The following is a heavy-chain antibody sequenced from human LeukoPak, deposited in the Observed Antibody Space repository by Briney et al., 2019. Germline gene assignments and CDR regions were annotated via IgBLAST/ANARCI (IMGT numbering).Heavy chain of an antibody. V-gene: IGHV1-2*02. D-gene: IGHD5-18*01. Sequence: ASVKVSCKASGYTFTGYYIHWVRQAPGQGLEWMGWINPNGGATNYAQEFQGRVTMTRDTSISTAYVELSRLRSDDTAMYYCARRPGSSYGSLDCWGQGTLVTVSS. CDR2: INPNGGAT. CDR1: GYTFTGYY. J-gene: IGHJ4*02. CDR3: ARRPGSSYGSLDC.